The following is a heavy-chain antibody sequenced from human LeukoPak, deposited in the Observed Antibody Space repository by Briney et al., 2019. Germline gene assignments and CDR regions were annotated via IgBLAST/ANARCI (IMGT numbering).Heavy chain of an antibody. J-gene: IGHJ5*02. CDR2: INPNSGGT. CDR3: ARSNSSQPFNWFDP. V-gene: IGHV1-2*02. Sequence: GASVKVSCKASGYTFTGYYMHWVRQAPGQGLEWMGWINPNSGGTNYAQKFQGRVTMTRDTSISTAYMELSRLRSDDTAVYYCARSNSSQPFNWFDPWGQGTLVTVSS. CDR1: GYTFTGYY. D-gene: IGHD6-13*01.